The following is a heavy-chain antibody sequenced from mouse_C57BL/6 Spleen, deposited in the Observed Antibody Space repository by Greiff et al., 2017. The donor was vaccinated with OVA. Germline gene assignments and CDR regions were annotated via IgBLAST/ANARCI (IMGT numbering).Heavy chain of an antibody. Sequence: VQLQQPGAELVKPGASVKLSCKASGYTFTSYWMQWVKQRPGQGLEWIGEIDPSDSYTNYNQKFKGKATLTVDTSSSTAYMQLSSLTSEDSAVYYCARGRWGYFDVWGTGTTVTVSS. D-gene: IGHD2-3*01. J-gene: IGHJ1*03. CDR3: ARGRWGYFDV. V-gene: IGHV1-50*01. CDR1: GYTFTSYW. CDR2: IDPSDSYT.